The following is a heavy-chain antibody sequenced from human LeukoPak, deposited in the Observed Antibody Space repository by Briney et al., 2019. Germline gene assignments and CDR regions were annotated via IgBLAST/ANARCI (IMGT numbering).Heavy chain of an antibody. D-gene: IGHD4-17*01. J-gene: IGHJ4*02. CDR1: GGSFSGYY. CDR3: ASQSPYGNYFDY. CDR2: IYYSGST. Sequence: PSETLSLTCAVYGGSFSGYYWSWIRQPPGKGLEWIGYIYYSGSTYYNPSLKSRVTISVDTSKNQFSLKLSSVTAADTAVYYCASQSPYGNYFDYWGQGTLVTVSS. V-gene: IGHV4-34*09.